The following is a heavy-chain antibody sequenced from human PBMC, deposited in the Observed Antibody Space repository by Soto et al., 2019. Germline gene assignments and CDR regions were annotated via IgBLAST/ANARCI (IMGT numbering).Heavy chain of an antibody. CDR2: IYYSGST. Sequence: QVQLQESGPGLVKPSQTLSLTCTVSGGSISSGGYYWSWIRQHPGKGLEWIGYIYYSGSTYYNPSLKSRVTISVDTSKNQFSLKLSSVTAADTAVYYCARENKWLQLNRPFDYWGQGTLVTVSS. V-gene: IGHV4-31*03. D-gene: IGHD5-12*01. J-gene: IGHJ4*02. CDR1: GGSISSGGYY. CDR3: ARENKWLQLNRPFDY.